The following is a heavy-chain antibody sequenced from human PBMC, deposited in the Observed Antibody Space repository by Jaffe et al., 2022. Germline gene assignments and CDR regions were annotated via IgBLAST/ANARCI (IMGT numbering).Heavy chain of an antibody. J-gene: IGHJ4*02. V-gene: IGHV3-23*01. CDR2: VTGDDTFT. D-gene: IGHD2-8*01. CDR3: ARSNGRVNLFDY. CDR1: GFTFSSYS. Sequence: EEQLLESGGALVQPGGSLRLSCDASGFTFSSYSMYWVRQAPGKGLEWVSSVTGDDTFTYYTDSVKGRFTISRDNSKNTLYLQLNSLRAEDTAVYYCARSNGRVNLFDYWGQGVLVTVSP.